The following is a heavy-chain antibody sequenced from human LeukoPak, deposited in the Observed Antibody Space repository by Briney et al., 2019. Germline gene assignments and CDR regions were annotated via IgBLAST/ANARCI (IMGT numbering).Heavy chain of an antibody. J-gene: IGHJ4*02. D-gene: IGHD3-3*01. CDR1: GYTFTGYY. V-gene: IGHV1-69*05. CDR3: ARDGLRNDVLRFLEWYD. Sequence: SVKVSCKASGYTFTGYYMHWVRQAPGQGLEWMGGIIPIFGTANYAQKFQGRVTITTDESTSTAYMELSSLRSEDTAVYYCARDGLRNDVLRFLEWYDWGQGTLVTVSS. CDR2: IIPIFGTA.